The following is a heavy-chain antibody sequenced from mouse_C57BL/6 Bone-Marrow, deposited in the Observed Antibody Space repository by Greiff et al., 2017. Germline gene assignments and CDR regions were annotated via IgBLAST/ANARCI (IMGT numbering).Heavy chain of an antibody. V-gene: IGHV1-7*01. Sequence: QVQLQQSGAELAKPGASVKLSCKASGYTFTSYWMHWVKQRPGQGLEWIGYINPSSGYTKSNQKFKDKATLTADKSSSTAYMQRSSLTYEDSATNITTVVATDYFDYWGQGTTLTVSS. D-gene: IGHD1-1*01. CDR2: INPSSGYT. CDR3: TVVATDYFDY. CDR1: GYTFTSYW. J-gene: IGHJ2*01.